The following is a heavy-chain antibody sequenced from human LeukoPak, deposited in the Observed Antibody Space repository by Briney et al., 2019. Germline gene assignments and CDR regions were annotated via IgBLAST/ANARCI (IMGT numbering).Heavy chain of an antibody. CDR3: ARDPAGWGSDASDI. V-gene: IGHV4-30-4*01. D-gene: IGHD7-27*01. J-gene: IGHJ3*02. CDR2: IYYSGST. CDR1: GGSISSGDYY. Sequence: PSQTLSHTCTVSGGSISSGDYYWSWIRQPPGKGLEWIGYIYYSGSTYYNPSLKSRITISVDTSKNQFSLKLSSVTAADTAVYFCARDPAGWGSDASDIWGQGTMVSVSS.